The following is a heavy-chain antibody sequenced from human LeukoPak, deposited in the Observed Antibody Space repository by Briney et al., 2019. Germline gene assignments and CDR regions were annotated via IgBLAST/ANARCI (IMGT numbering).Heavy chain of an antibody. Sequence: ASVKVSCKASGYTFTDYYLHWVRQAPGQGLEWMGWINPNSGGTNYAQKFQGRVTMTRDTSVSTAYMEVSSLRPDDTAVYYCVRPTLQTLGAWGQGTLVTVSS. J-gene: IGHJ5*02. CDR3: VRPTLQTLGA. V-gene: IGHV1-2*02. D-gene: IGHD3-10*01. CDR2: INPNSGGT. CDR1: GYTFTDYY.